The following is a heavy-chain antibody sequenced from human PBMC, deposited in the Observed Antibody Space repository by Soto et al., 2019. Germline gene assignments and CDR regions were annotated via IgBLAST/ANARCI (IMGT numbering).Heavy chain of an antibody. V-gene: IGHV3-30-3*01. CDR3: VRTIALDGSDDLDM. J-gene: IGHJ3*02. D-gene: IGHD6-19*01. CDR1: RFTFSYYA. Sequence: QVQLVESGGGVVQPGRSLRLSCAASRFTFSYYAMHWIRQAPGKGLEWMAVILSDGSKQYYAESVKGRVTISRDNSRSTVYLQINCVRVEETGVYYCVRTIALDGSDDLDMWGQGTMVTVSS. CDR2: ILSDGSKQ.